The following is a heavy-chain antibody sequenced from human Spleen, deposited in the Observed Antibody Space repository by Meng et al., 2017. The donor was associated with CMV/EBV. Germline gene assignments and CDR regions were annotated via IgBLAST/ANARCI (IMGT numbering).Heavy chain of an antibody. CDR3: ARGGGPFDY. CDR2: ISSSGGTT. V-gene: IGHV3-11*04. CDR1: GFVFSDYY. D-gene: IGHD2-15*01. J-gene: IGHJ4*02. Sequence: GGSLRLSCVASGFVFSDYYMNWIRQAPGKGLEWVSYISSSGGTTYYADSVKGRFTISRDNAKNSLYLQMNSLRAEDTAVYYCARGGGPFDYWGQGTLVTVSS.